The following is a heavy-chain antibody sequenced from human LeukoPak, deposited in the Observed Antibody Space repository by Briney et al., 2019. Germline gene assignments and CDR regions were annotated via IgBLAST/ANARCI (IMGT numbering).Heavy chain of an antibody. V-gene: IGHV3-53*01. CDR1: GFTVSSNY. D-gene: IGHD2-2*01. CDR3: AKDRSFDQLFDY. Sequence: PGGSLRLSCAASGFTVSSNYMSWVRQAPGKGLEWVSVIYSGGSTYYADSVKGRFTISRDNSKNTLYLQMNSLRAEDTAVYYCAKDRSFDQLFDYWGQGTLVTVSS. CDR2: IYSGGST. J-gene: IGHJ4*02.